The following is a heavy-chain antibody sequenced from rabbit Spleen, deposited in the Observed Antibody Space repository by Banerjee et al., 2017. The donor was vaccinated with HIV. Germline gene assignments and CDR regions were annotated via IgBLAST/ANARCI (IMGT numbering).Heavy chain of an antibody. CDR1: GFSFSSNEY. D-gene: IGHD7-1*01. CDR2: IAGDSSGFT. CDR3: ARDTGTSFSSYGMDL. Sequence: QSLEESGGDLVKPGASLTLTCTASGFSFSSNEYMCWVRQAPGKGLEWISCIAGDSSGFTYSATWAKGRFTCSKASSTTVTLQMTSLTVADTATYFCARDTGTSFSSYGMDLWGPGHPGHRL. J-gene: IGHJ6*01. V-gene: IGHV1S40*01.